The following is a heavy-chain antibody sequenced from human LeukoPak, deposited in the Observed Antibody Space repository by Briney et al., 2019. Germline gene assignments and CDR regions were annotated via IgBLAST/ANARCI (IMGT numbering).Heavy chain of an antibody. Sequence: TSETLSLTCAVYGGSFSGYYWSWIRQPPGKGLEWIGYIYYSGSTNYNPSLKSRVTISVDTSKNQFSLKLSSVTAADTAVYYCARAPLRVEMATIRGSYFDYWGQGTLVTVSS. CDR1: GGSFSGYY. CDR3: ARAPLRVEMATIRGSYFDY. CDR2: IYYSGST. D-gene: IGHD5-24*01. V-gene: IGHV4-59*01. J-gene: IGHJ4*02.